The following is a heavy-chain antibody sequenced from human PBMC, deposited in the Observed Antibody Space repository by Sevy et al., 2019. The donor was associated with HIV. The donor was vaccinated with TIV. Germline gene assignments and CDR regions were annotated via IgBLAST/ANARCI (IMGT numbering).Heavy chain of an antibody. CDR2: MKEDGSEK. CDR1: GFTFSSYW. Sequence: GGSLRLSCAASGFTFSSYWMSWVRQAPGKGLEWVATMKEDGSEKSYVDSVKGRFTISRDNAKNSLYLQVNSLRVDDTALYYCVREGLGGFSYSLDCWGQGTLVTVSS. D-gene: IGHD5-18*01. CDR3: VREGLGGFSYSLDC. J-gene: IGHJ4*02. V-gene: IGHV3-7*01.